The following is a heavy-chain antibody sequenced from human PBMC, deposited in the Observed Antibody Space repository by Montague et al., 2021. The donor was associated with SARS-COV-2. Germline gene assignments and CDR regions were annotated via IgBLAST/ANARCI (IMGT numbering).Heavy chain of an antibody. J-gene: IGHJ5*02. V-gene: IGHV4-31*03. CDR3: ARVRSITMIVVVITPMGWFDP. Sequence: TLSLTCTVSGGSISSGGYYWSWIRQHPGKGLEWIGYTYYSGSTYYNPSLKSRVTISVDTSKNQFSLRLSSVTAADTAVYYCARVRSITMIVVVITPMGWFDPGGQGTLVTVSS. CDR1: GGSISSGGYY. D-gene: IGHD3-22*01. CDR2: TYYSGST.